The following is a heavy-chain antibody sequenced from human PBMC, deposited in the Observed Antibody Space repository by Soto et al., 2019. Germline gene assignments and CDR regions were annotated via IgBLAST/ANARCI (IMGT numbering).Heavy chain of an antibody. Sequence: PSETLSLTCSVSGGSISPYCWLWIRQGPGRGLEWIAYMYYSGRTNFNPSLKSRVTMSIETSRNQISLKMQSVAAADTAVYYCARGPPSPRILGPSRGPYFDPWGQGSLVTVSS. CDR2: MYYSGRT. J-gene: IGHJ5*02. CDR3: ARGPPSPRILGPSRGPYFDP. CDR1: GGSISPYC. D-gene: IGHD1-26*01. V-gene: IGHV4-59*01.